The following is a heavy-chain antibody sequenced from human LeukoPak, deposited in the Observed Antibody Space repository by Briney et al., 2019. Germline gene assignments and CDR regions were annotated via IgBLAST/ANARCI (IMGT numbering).Heavy chain of an antibody. CDR1: GYTFTSYD. CDR3: ARGASVAGRTPSPLGY. CDR2: MNPNSGNT. V-gene: IGHV1-8*01. J-gene: IGHJ4*02. Sequence: ASVKVSCKASGYTFTSYDINWVRQATGQGLEWMGWMNPNSGNTGYAQKFQGRVTMTRNTSISPAYMELSSLRSEDTAVYYCARGASVAGRTPSPLGYWGQGTLVTVSS. D-gene: IGHD6-19*01.